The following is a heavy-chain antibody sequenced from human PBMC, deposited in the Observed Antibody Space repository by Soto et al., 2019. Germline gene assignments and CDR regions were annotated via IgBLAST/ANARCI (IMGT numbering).Heavy chain of an antibody. J-gene: IGHJ6*02. Sequence: PGGSLRLSCAASGFTFSSYAMHWVRQAPGKGLEWVAVISYDGSNKYYADSVKGRFTISRDNSKNTLYLQMNSLRAEDTAVYYCARDIVVVPADYADYYYYYGMDVWGQGTTVTVSS. CDR2: ISYDGSNK. V-gene: IGHV3-30-3*01. CDR1: GFTFSSYA. CDR3: ARDIVVVPADYADYYYYYGMDV. D-gene: IGHD2-2*01.